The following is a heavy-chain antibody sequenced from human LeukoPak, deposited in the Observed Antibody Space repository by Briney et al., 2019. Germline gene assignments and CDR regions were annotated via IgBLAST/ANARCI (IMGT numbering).Heavy chain of an antibody. CDR2: INHSGST. D-gene: IGHD3-3*01. V-gene: IGHV4-34*01. J-gene: IGHJ5*02. CDR1: GGSFSGYY. Sequence: SETLSLTCAVYGGSFSGYYWSWIRQPPGKGLEWIGEINHSGSTNYNPSLKSRVTISVDTSKNQFSLKLSSVTAADTAVYYCARHYEPYDFWSGRNWFDPWGQGTLVTVSS. CDR3: ARHYEPYDFWSGRNWFDP.